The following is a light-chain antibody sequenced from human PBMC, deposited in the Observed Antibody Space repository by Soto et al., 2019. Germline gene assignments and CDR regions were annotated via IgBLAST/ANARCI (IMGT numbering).Light chain of an antibody. CDR1: QSVTSGY. J-gene: IGKJ2*01. CDR3: QQYATSPPMYT. V-gene: IGKV3-20*01. CDR2: GAS. Sequence: EIVLTQSPGTLSLSPGERATLSCRASQSVTSGYLGWYQQKPGQAPRLLIYGASSRATGISDRFSGSGSGTAFTLTISSLEPEDFAVYSCQQYATSPPMYTFGQGTKVEIK.